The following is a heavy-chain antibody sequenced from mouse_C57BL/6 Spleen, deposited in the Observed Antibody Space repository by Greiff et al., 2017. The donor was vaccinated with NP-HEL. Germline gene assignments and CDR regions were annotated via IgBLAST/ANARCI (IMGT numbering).Heavy chain of an antibody. Sequence: VKLMESGPGLVQPSQCLSITCTVSGFSFTSYGVHWVRQSPGKGLEWLGVIWSGGSTDYNAAFISRLSISNDDSTTQVSFKMNSLQAYDTAIYYCASIGLYAMDGWGQGTSVTVSS. J-gene: IGHJ4*01. CDR3: ASIGLYAMDG. CDR2: IWSGGST. CDR1: GFSFTSYG. V-gene: IGHV2-2*01.